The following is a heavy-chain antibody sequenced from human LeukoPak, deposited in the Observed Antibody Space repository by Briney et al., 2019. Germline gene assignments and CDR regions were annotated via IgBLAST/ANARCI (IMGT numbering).Heavy chain of an antibody. Sequence: GGSLRLSCAASGFNFRSYAMTWVRQAPGKGLEWVSVVDGSGGVTYYADSVKGRSSISRDNSRNTLYMQMKNLRAEDTALYYCAKVLYVAATSDAFDFWGRGTLVTVSS. CDR1: GFNFRSYA. D-gene: IGHD2-21*02. CDR3: AKVLYVAATSDAFDF. J-gene: IGHJ3*01. CDR2: VDGSGGVT. V-gene: IGHV3-23*01.